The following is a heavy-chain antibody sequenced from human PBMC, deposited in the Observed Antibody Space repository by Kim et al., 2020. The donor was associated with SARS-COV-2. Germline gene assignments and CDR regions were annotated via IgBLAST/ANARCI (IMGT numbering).Heavy chain of an antibody. CDR1: GFTFGDYA. CDR3: TRYNNWQLVRFDY. Sequence: GGSLRLSCTAYGFTFGDYAMSWVRQASGQGLEWVGFIRSQAYGGTTEYAASLKGRFTISRDASKSIAYLQLNSLKIEDTAVYYCTRYNNWQLVRFDYWGQGTLVTVSS. CDR2: IRSQAYGGTT. D-gene: IGHD6-6*01. J-gene: IGHJ4*02. V-gene: IGHV3-49*04.